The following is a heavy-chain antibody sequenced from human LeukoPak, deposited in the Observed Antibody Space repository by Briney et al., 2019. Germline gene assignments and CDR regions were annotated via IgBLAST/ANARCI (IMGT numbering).Heavy chain of an antibody. CDR1: GFTFADYG. Sequence: GGSLRLSCAASGFTFADYGMSWVRQAPGKGLEWVSGINWNGGSTGYADSVKGRFTISRDNAKNSLYLQMNSLRAEDTALYYCARGTEDYGGNSGYFQHWGQGTLVTVSS. J-gene: IGHJ1*01. V-gene: IGHV3-20*04. CDR3: ARGTEDYGGNSGYFQH. D-gene: IGHD4-23*01. CDR2: INWNGGST.